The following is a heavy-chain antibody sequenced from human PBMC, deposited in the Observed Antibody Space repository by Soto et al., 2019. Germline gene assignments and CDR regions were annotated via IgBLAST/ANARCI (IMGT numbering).Heavy chain of an antibody. D-gene: IGHD3-22*01. V-gene: IGHV4-30-4*01. J-gene: IGHJ4*02. CDR3: ARLYYYDTSGYLSFDY. CDR2: IYYSGSA. Sequence: QVQLQESGPGLVKPSQTLSLTCTVSGNSISSGDYYWSWVRQSPGKGLDWIGYIYYSGSAYYNPSLKSRPTISVDTSRNQFSLELTSVTAADTAVHYCARLYYYDTSGYLSFDYWGQGTLVTVSS. CDR1: GNSISSGDYY.